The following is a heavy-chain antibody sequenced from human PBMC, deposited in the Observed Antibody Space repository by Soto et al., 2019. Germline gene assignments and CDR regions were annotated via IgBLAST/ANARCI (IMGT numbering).Heavy chain of an antibody. CDR3: ARDKVREPAAPGYFDY. D-gene: IGHD2-2*01. CDR2: ISGYNGNT. J-gene: IGHJ4*02. Sequence: ASVKVSCKASGYTFTSYGISWVRQAPGQGLEWMGWISGYNGNTNYAQKFQGRVTMTTDTSTSTAYMELSSLRSEDTAVYYCARDKVREPAAPGYFDYWGQGNLVTVSS. CDR1: GYTFTSYG. V-gene: IGHV1-18*01.